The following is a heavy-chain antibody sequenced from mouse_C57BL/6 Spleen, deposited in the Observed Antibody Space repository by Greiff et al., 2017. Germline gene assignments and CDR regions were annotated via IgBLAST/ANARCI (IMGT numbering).Heavy chain of an antibody. V-gene: IGHV1-64*01. Sequence: QVQLQQPGAELVKPGASVKLSCKASGYTFTSYWMHWVKQRPGQGLEWIGMIHPNSGSTNYNEKFKSKATLTVDKSSSTAYMQLSSLTSEDSAVYYCARGGITTVVAPVDYWGQGTTLTVSS. D-gene: IGHD1-1*01. CDR2: IHPNSGST. J-gene: IGHJ2*01. CDR3: ARGGITTVVAPVDY. CDR1: GYTFTSYW.